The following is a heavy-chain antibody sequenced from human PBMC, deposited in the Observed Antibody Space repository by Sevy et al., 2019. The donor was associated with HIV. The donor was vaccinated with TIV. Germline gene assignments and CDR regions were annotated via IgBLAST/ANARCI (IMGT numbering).Heavy chain of an antibody. J-gene: IGHJ6*02. CDR2: INWNGGST. CDR1: GFTFDDYG. D-gene: IGHD5-18*01. CDR3: ARHGYGYGYHALLDYYYGMDV. V-gene: IGHV3-20*04. Sequence: GGSLRLSCAASGFTFDDYGMSWVRQAPGKGLEWVSGINWNGGSTGYADSVKGRFTISRDNAKNSLYLQVNSMRAEDPALYYCARHGYGYGYHALLDYYYGMDVWGQGTPVTVSS.